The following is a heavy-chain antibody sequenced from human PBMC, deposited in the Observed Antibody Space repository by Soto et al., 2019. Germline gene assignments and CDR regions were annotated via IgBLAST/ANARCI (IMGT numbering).Heavy chain of an antibody. D-gene: IGHD7-27*01. J-gene: IGHJ4*02. V-gene: IGHV3-21*04. CDR2: ITGGNT. CDR3: ARDNRGTFDY. CDR1: GFTFGTYG. Sequence: GGSLRLSCAASGFTFGTYGMGWVRQAPGKGLEWVSTITGGNTYYAASVKGRCTISSDNAKNSLSLQLSSLRAEDTAVYFCARDNRGTFDYWGQGALVTVSS.